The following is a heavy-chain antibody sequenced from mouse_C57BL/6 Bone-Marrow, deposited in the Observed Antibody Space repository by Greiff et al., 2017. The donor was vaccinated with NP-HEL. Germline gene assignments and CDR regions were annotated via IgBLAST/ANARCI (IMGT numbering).Heavy chain of an antibody. CDR3: ARSGYYGSSYYAMDC. CDR1: GYTFTSYW. CDR2: IYPSDSET. V-gene: IGHV1-61*01. J-gene: IGHJ4*01. Sequence: QVQLQQPGAELVRPGSSVKLSCKASGYTFTSYWMDWVKQRPGQGLEWIGNIYPSDSETHYNQKFKDKATLTVDKSSSTAYMQLSSLTSEDSAVYYCARSGYYGSSYYAMDCWGQGASVTVSS. D-gene: IGHD1-1*01.